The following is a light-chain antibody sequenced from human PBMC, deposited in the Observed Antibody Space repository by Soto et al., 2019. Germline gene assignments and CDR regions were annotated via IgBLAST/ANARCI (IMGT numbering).Light chain of an antibody. CDR1: QSISAN. V-gene: IGKV3-15*01. CDR2: GAS. CDR3: QHLNNYPPFT. J-gene: IGKJ3*01. Sequence: EIVMTQSPATLSVSPGDRATLSCRASQSISANLAWYQQKPGQTPRLLIYGASTRASGVPAKFSGSGSGTEFTLTISSLQSEDFATYYCQHLNNYPPFTFGPGTKVDLE.